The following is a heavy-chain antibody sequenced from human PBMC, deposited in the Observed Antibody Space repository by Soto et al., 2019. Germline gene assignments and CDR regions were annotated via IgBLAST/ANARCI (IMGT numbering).Heavy chain of an antibody. D-gene: IGHD6-19*01. J-gene: IGHJ4*02. V-gene: IGHV1-18*01. CDR3: ARDLVPFWVAVAGAFDY. CDR2: ISAYNGNT. Sequence: QVQLVQSGAEVKKPGASVKVSCKASGYTFTSYGISWVRQAPGQGLEWMGWISAYNGNTNYAQKLEGRATMTTGTSTSTGYMGLRSLRSDDTAVYYCARDLVPFWVAVAGAFDYWGQGTLVTVSS. CDR1: GYTFTSYG.